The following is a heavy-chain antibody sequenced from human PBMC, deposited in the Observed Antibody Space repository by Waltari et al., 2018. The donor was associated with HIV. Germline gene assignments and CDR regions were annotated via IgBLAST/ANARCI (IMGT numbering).Heavy chain of an antibody. D-gene: IGHD2-15*01. CDR2: ISSSSSTI. J-gene: IGHJ6*02. CDR1: GFTFSSYS. CDR3: ARRLLGMDV. Sequence: EVQLVESGGGLVQPGGSLRLSCAASGFTFSSYSMNWVRQAPGKGLEWVSYISSSSSTIYYADSVKGRFTISRDNAENSLYLQMNSLRAEDTAVYYCARRLLGMDVWGQGTTDTVSS. V-gene: IGHV3-48*01.